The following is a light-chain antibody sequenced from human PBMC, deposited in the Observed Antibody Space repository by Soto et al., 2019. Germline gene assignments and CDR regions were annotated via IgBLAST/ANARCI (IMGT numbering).Light chain of an antibody. CDR1: QSISSN. J-gene: IGKJ4*01. CDR3: PQYTNWLRAT. V-gene: IGKV3-15*01. Sequence: EIVVTQASATQTVTPGDRATLSCRASQSISSNLAWYQHKLGQAPRLFIFRASSRATGIPDRFSGSGSGTEFNMTTSSLQSEDFAVQYWPQYTNWLRATFGGVTKVDI. CDR2: RAS.